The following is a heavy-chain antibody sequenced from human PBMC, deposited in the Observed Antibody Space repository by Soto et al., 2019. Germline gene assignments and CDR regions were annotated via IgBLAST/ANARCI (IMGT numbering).Heavy chain of an antibody. V-gene: IGHV3-23*01. CDR3: AKDLRYCSGGSCYQIADDAFDI. J-gene: IGHJ3*02. D-gene: IGHD2-15*01. CDR2: ISGSGGST. Sequence: GGSLRLSCVASGFTFSSYAMSWVRQAPGKGLEWVSAISGSGGSTYYADSVKGRFTISRDNSKNTLYLQMNSLRAEDTAVYYCAKDLRYCSGGSCYQIADDAFDIWGQGTMVTVSS. CDR1: GFTFSSYA.